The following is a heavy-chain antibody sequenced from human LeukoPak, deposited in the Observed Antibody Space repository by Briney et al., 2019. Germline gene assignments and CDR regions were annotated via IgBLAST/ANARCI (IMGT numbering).Heavy chain of an antibody. J-gene: IGHJ3*02. V-gene: IGHV1-8*02. D-gene: IGHD2/OR15-2a*01. Sequence: GASVKVSCKASGYTFTGYYMHWVRQAPGQGLEWMGWMNPNSGNTGYAQKFQGRVTMTRNTSISTAYMELSSLRSEDTAVYYCARGSNTDDAFDIWGQGTMVTVSS. CDR3: ARGSNTDDAFDI. CDR1: GYTFTGYY. CDR2: MNPNSGNT.